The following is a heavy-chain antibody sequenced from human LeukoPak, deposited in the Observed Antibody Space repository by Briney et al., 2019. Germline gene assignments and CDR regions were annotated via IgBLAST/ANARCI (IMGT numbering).Heavy chain of an antibody. CDR2: IYYSGRT. Sequence: SETLSLTCTVWGRSISSYYWSGMRQPPGGGVEGGGYIYYSGRTNYNPYLKSRVTISVDTSKNQFSLKLSSVTAADTAVYYCARVEYSSSSDLNWFDPWGQGTLVTVSS. CDR3: ARVEYSSSSDLNWFDP. D-gene: IGHD6-6*01. J-gene: IGHJ5*02. V-gene: IGHV4-59*13. CDR1: GRSISSYY.